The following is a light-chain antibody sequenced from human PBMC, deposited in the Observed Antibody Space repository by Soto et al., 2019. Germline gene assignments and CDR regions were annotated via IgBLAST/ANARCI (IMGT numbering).Light chain of an antibody. CDR3: LQDYNYPLT. Sequence: IQMTQSPSSLSASVGDRVTITCRASQRISTYLNWYQQKPGKAPKFLIYDASNLQSGVPSRFSGSGSGTDFTLTISSLQPEDFATYYCLQDYNYPLTFGGGTKVDIK. J-gene: IGKJ4*01. CDR2: DAS. V-gene: IGKV1-6*01. CDR1: QRISTY.